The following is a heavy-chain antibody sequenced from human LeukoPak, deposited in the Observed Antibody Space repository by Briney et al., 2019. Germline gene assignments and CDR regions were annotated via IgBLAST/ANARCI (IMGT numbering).Heavy chain of an antibody. CDR1: GGSISSYY. CDR3: ASNFRRSSSWIDAFDI. J-gene: IGHJ3*02. CDR2: IYTGGST. Sequence: SETLSLTCTVSGGSISSYYWSWIRQPAGKGLEWIGRIYTGGSTNYNPSLKSRVTMSVDTSKNQFSLKLSSVTAADTAVYYCASNFRRSSSWIDAFDIWGQGTMVTVSS. V-gene: IGHV4-4*07. D-gene: IGHD6-13*01.